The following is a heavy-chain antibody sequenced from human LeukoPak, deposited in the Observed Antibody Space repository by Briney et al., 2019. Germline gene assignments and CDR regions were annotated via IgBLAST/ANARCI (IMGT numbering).Heavy chain of an antibody. CDR3: ARGGFMVRGVIIPPLFDY. CDR2: IYHSGST. J-gene: IGHJ4*02. D-gene: IGHD3-10*01. Sequence: SGTLSLTCAVSGGSISSSNWWSWVRQPPGKGLEWIGEIYHSGSTNYNPSLKSRVTISVDKSKNQFSLKLSSVTAADTAVYYCARGGFMVRGVIIPPLFDYWGQGTLVTVSS. CDR1: GGSISSSNW. V-gene: IGHV4-4*02.